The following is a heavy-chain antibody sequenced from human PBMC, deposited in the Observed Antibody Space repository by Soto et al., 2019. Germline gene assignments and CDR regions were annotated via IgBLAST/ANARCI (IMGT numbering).Heavy chain of an antibody. CDR1: GYSFTSYW. V-gene: IGHV5-51*01. Sequence: GESLKISCKGSGYSFTSYWIGWVRQMPGKGLEWMGIIYPGDSDTRYSPSFQGQVTISADKSISTAYLQWSSLKASDTAMYYCARPAAANDYYYYGMDVWGQGTTVTVSS. CDR2: IYPGDSDT. D-gene: IGHD6-13*01. CDR3: ARPAAANDYYYYGMDV. J-gene: IGHJ6*02.